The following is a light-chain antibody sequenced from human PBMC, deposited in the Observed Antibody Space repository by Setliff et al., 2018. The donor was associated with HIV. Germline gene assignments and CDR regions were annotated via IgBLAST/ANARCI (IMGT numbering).Light chain of an antibody. CDR1: QSLSNN. Sequence: EIVMTQSPATLSVSPGERATLSCRASQSLSNNLAWYQQKPGQAPRLLIYGASTRATGIPARFSGSGSGTEFTLTISSLQSEDFAVYYCQQYNNWPLYTFGQGTKVDIK. CDR3: QQYNNWPLYT. CDR2: GAS. V-gene: IGKV3-15*01. J-gene: IGKJ2*01.